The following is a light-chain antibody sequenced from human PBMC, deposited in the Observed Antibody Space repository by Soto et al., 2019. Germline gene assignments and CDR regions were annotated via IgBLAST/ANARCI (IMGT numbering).Light chain of an antibody. J-gene: IGLJ3*02. V-gene: IGLV2-23*02. CDR1: SSDIGSYNL. CDR3: CSYAGSSTLL. CDR2: AVS. Sequence: QSVLTQPASVSGSPGQSITVSCTGTSSDIGSYNLVSWYQHHPGKAPKLMIYAVSKRPSGVSSRFSGSKSGNTASLTISGLQAEDEADYFCCSYAGSSTLLFGGGTKVPS.